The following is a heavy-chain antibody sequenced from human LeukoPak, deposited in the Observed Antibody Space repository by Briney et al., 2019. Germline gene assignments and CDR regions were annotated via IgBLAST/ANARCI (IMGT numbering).Heavy chain of an antibody. D-gene: IGHD3-16*01. Sequence: PGRSLRLSCNGSRFTIGDYSIHWVRQAPGKGLEWVGFIRREEYAGTTEYAASVKGRFTISSDDSKSIAYLQMNSLKTEDTAVYYCSRARPHLGEFHFDYWGQGTLVTVSS. J-gene: IGHJ4*02. CDR2: IRREEYAGTT. CDR1: RFTIGDYS. CDR3: SRARPHLGEFHFDY. V-gene: IGHV3-49*04.